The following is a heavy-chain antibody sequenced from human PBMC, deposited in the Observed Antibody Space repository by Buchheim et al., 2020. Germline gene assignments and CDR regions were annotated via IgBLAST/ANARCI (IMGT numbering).Heavy chain of an antibody. J-gene: IGHJ6*02. CDR3: ARVLYSSSWYDYYYGMDV. Sequence: QVQLQESGPGLVKPSQTLSLTCTVSGGSISSGSYYWSWIRQPAGKGLEWIGRIYTSGCTNYNPSLKIRVTISVDTPKNQFSLKLSSVTAADTAVYYCARVLYSSSWYDYYYGMDVWGQGTT. D-gene: IGHD6-13*01. V-gene: IGHV4-61*02. CDR1: GGSISSGSYY. CDR2: IYTSGCT.